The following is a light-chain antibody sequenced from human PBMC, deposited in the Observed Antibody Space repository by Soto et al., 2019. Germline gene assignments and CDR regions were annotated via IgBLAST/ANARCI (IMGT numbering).Light chain of an antibody. CDR3: HQYGSSPRT. CDR1: QSVSSSY. Sequence: EIVLTQSPGTLSLSPGERATLSCRASQSVSSSYLAWYQQKPGQAPRLLIYGASSRATGNPDRFSGSGSGTDFTLTISRLEPEDFAVYYCHQYGSSPRTFGQGTKVDIK. CDR2: GAS. V-gene: IGKV3-20*01. J-gene: IGKJ1*01.